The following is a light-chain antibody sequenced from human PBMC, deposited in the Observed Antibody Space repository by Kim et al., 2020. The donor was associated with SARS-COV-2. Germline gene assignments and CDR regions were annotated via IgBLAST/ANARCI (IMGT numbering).Light chain of an antibody. CDR2: ARN. J-gene: IGLJ3*02. CDR1: SLRTSC. Sequence: ALGQTVRITCQGDSLRTSCAGWYQLKPSQAQIIVIFARNDRPSGIPDRFSGSRSGNTASLTITGAQAEDEADYFCHSRDSSGNHLVFGGGTLLTVL. CDR3: HSRDSSGNHLV. V-gene: IGLV3-19*01.